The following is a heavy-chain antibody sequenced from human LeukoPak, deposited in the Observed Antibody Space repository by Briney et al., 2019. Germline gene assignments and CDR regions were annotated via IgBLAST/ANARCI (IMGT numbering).Heavy chain of an antibody. Sequence: PSETLSLTCAVYGGSFSGYYWSWIRQPPGKGLEWIGEINHSGSTNYNPSLKSRVTISVDTSKNQFSLKLSSVTAADTAVYYCARERLRYPLNYWGQGTLVTVSS. CDR1: GGSFSGYY. CDR3: ARERLRYPLNY. J-gene: IGHJ4*02. CDR2: INHSGST. D-gene: IGHD3-16*01. V-gene: IGHV4-34*01.